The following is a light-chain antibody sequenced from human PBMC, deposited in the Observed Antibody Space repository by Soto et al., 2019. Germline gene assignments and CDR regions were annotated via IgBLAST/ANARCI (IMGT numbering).Light chain of an antibody. V-gene: IGKV1-8*01. CDR2: AAS. J-gene: IGKJ2*01. CDR3: QQSYSTLPYT. CDR1: QGISSY. Sequence: AIRMTQSPSSFSASTGDRVTITCRASQGISSYLAWYQQKPGKAPKLLIYAASTLQSGVPSRFSGSGSGTDFTLTISCLQSEDFATYYCQQSYSTLPYTFGQGTKVDIK.